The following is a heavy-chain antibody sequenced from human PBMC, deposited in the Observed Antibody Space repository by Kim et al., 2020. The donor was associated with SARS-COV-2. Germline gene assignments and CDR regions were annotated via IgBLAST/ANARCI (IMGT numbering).Heavy chain of an antibody. CDR2: IKFNGREQ. CDR1: GLTFNNYW. V-gene: IGHV3-7*03. Sequence: GGSLRLSCVASGLTFNNYWMTWVRQAPGKGLEWVAYIKFNGREQYYVGSVKGRFTISRDNAQSSLYLQMNSLRVDDTAIYYCASGKGDDYGSASFDYWG. J-gene: IGHJ4*01. CDR3: ASGKGDDYGSASFDY. D-gene: IGHD3-10*01.